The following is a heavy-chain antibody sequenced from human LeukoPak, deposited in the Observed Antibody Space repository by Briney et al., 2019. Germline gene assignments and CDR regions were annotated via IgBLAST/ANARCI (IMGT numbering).Heavy chain of an antibody. J-gene: IGHJ4*02. D-gene: IGHD1-26*01. CDR3: ARGLVGASGGGTFDY. CDR2: IYSGGNA. Sequence: GGSLRLSCAASGFTVSNNYMTWVRQAPGKGLEWVSVIYSGGNAYYADSVKGRFTISRDNSENTLSLQMNSLRVEDTAVYFCARGLVGASGGGTFDYWGQGTLVAVSS. CDR1: GFTVSNNY. V-gene: IGHV3-53*01.